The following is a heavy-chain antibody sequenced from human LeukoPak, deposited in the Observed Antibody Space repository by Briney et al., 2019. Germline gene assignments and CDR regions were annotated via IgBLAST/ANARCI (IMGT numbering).Heavy chain of an antibody. Sequence: PGGSLRLSCAASGFTFSSYWMSWVRQAPGKGLEWVANIKQDRSEKYYVDSVKGRFTISRDNAKNSLYLQMNSLRAEDTAVYYCARAAIESYYYYYGMDVWGQGTTVTVSS. CDR3: ARAAIESYYYYYGMDV. V-gene: IGHV3-7*01. J-gene: IGHJ6*02. D-gene: IGHD2-21*01. CDR2: IKQDRSEK. CDR1: GFTFSSYW.